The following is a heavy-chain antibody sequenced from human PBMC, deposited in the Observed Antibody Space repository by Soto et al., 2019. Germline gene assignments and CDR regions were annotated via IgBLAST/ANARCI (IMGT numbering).Heavy chain of an antibody. V-gene: IGHV5-51*01. CDR3: ARRWVSTDGSGISWFDA. D-gene: IGHD3-10*01. J-gene: IGHJ5*02. CDR2: IYPRDSDT. CDR1: GYSFNSYW. Sequence: GVSPVISCQGSGYSFNSYWNGWVRQSPGNSLEWVGIIYPRDSDTRYSPSFPRQVTHPAYKSIRTAYLQWSSLKASATAMYYSARRWVSTDGSGISWFDAWGQGTLVTVSS.